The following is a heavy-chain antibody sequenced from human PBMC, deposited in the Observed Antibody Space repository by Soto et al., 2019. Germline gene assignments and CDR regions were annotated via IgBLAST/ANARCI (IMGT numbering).Heavy chain of an antibody. CDR1: GGTSSSYA. CDR2: IIPILDTT. V-gene: IGHV1-69*01. J-gene: IGHJ4*02. Sequence: QVQVVQSGAEVKKPGSSVRVSCKASGGTSSSYAITWMRQAPGQGLEWMGGIIPILDTTDYAQKFQGGVTFTADESTSIVYMELSSLTSEDTAVYYCASGGTTVNRRFDFWGQGTLVTVSS. CDR3: ASGGTTVNRRFDF. D-gene: IGHD4-4*01.